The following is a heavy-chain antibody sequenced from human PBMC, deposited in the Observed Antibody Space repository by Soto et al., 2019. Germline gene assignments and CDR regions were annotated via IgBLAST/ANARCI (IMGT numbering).Heavy chain of an antibody. D-gene: IGHD6-13*01. V-gene: IGHV4-31*03. CDR3: AAAAGDPTTGSFWFDH. CDR1: GGSISSGGYY. CDR2: IYYSGST. Sequence: PSETLSLTCTVSGGSISSGGYYWSWIRQHPGKGLEWIGYIYYSGSTYYNPSLKSRVTISVDTSKNQFSLKLSSVTAADTAVYYCAAAAGDPTTGSFWFDHWGQGTLVTVSS. J-gene: IGHJ5*02.